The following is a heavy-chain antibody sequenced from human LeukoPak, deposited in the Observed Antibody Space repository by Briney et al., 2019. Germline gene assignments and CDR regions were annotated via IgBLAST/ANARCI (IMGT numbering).Heavy chain of an antibody. Sequence: PGGSLRLSCAASGFTFSSYWMSWVRQAPGKGLEWVANIKQDGSEKYYVDSVKGRFTISRDNAKNSLYLQMNSLRAEDTAVYYCCRSYQPLLIEGNDAFDIWGQGTMVTVSS. J-gene: IGHJ3*02. D-gene: IGHD2-2*01. CDR1: GFTFSSYW. CDR2: IKQDGSEK. V-gene: IGHV3-7*01. CDR3: CRSYQPLLIEGNDAFDI.